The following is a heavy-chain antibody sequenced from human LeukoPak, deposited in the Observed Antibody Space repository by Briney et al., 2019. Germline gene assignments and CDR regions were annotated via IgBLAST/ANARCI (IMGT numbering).Heavy chain of an antibody. CDR3: ARAENHYGSGSYHWFDP. J-gene: IGHJ5*02. D-gene: IGHD3-10*01. V-gene: IGHV1-69*04. CDR1: GGTFSSYA. CDR2: IIPILGIA. Sequence: SVKVSCKASGGTFSSYAISWVRQAPGQGLEWMGRIIPILGIANYAQKFQGRVTITADKSTSTAYMELSSLRSEDTAVYYCARAENHYGSGSYHWFDPWGQGTLVTVSS.